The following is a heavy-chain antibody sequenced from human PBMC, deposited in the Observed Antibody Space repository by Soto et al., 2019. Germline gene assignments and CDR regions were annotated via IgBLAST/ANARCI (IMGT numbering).Heavy chain of an antibody. CDR2: IWYDGSNI. J-gene: IGHJ4*02. CDR1: GFPFSSFG. CDR3: ARGRYDYSNYYFDY. Sequence: GGTLRLSCAASGFPFSSFGMHWVRQAPGKGQEWVAVIWYDGSNIHYADSVKGRFTISRDNSRNTLYLQMNSLRAEDTAVYYCARGRYDYSNYYFDYCGQGTLVTVSS. D-gene: IGHD4-4*01. V-gene: IGHV3-33*01.